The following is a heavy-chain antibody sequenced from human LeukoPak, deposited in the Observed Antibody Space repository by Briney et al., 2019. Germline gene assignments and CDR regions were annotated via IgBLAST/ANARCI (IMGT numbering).Heavy chain of an antibody. CDR3: ASEGYCSSTSCRDY. V-gene: IGHV3-21*01. CDR2: ISSSSSYI. J-gene: IGHJ4*02. CDR1: GFTFSSYS. Sequence: GGSLRLSCAASGFTFSSYSMNRVRQAPGKGLEWVSSISSSSSYIYYADSVKGRFTISRDNAKNSLYLQMNSLRAEDTAVYYCASEGYCSSTSCRDYWGQGTLVTVSS. D-gene: IGHD2-2*01.